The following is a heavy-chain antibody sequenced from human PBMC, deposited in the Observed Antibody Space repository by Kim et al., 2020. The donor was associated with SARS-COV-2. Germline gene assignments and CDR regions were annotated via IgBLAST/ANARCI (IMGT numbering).Heavy chain of an antibody. Sequence: ASVKVSCKASGYTFTSYYMHWVRQAPGQGLEWMGIINPSGGSTSYAQKFQGRVTMTRDTSTSTVYMELSSLRSEDTAVYYCARDNQVVAATDVGSFQHWGQGTLVTVSS. CDR2: INPSGGST. V-gene: IGHV1-46*01. CDR1: GYTFTSYY. CDR3: ARDNQVVAATDVGSFQH. J-gene: IGHJ1*01. D-gene: IGHD2-15*01.